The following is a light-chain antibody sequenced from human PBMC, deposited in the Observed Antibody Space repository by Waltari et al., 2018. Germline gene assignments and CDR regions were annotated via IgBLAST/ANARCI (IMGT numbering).Light chain of an antibody. CDR3: AAWDDSLSGPNWV. CDR1: SPHIGSNY. CDR2: RNN. J-gene: IGLJ3*02. V-gene: IGLV1-47*01. Sequence: QSVLTQPPSASGTPGQRVTISCSGSSPHIGSNYVYWYQQLPGTGPKRLIYRNNQRPSGVPDRFSGSKSGTSASLAISGLRSEDEADYYCAAWDDSLSGPNWVFGGGTKLTVL.